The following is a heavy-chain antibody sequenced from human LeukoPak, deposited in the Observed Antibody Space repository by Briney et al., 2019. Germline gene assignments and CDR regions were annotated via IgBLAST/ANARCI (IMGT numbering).Heavy chain of an antibody. CDR3: ARDPLRYCSGGSCYPNYYYGMDV. Sequence: GGSLRLSCAASGFTFSSYSMNWVRQAPGKGLEWVSSISSSSSYIYYADSVKGRFTISRDNAKNSLYLQLNSLRAEDTAVYYCARDPLRYCSGGSCYPNYYYGMDVWGQGTTVTVSS. V-gene: IGHV3-21*01. D-gene: IGHD2-15*01. J-gene: IGHJ6*02. CDR2: ISSSSSYI. CDR1: GFTFSSYS.